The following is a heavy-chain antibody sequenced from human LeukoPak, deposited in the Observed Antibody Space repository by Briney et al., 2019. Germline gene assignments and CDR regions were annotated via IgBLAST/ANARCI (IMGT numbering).Heavy chain of an antibody. D-gene: IGHD3-16*01. CDR1: GYTSTSYY. CDR2: INPSGGST. Sequence: GASVKVSCKASGYTSTSYYMHWVRQAPGQGLEWMGIINPSGGSTSYAQKFQGRVTMTRDTSISTAYMELSRLRSDDTAVYYCARVSAAEGGNWFDPWGQGTLVTVSS. V-gene: IGHV1-46*01. J-gene: IGHJ5*02. CDR3: ARVSAAEGGNWFDP.